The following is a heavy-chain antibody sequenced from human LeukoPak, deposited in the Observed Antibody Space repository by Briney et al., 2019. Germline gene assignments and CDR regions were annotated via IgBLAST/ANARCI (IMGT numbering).Heavy chain of an antibody. Sequence: GGSLRLSCAASGFTFSSYWMSWVRQAPGKGLEWVANIKQDGSEKYYVDSVKGRFTISRDNAKNSLYLQMNSLRAEDTAVYYCARDCGRRAGAFDIWGQGTMVTVSS. CDR3: ARDCGRRAGAFDI. CDR2: IKQDGSEK. J-gene: IGHJ3*02. CDR1: GFTFSSYW. V-gene: IGHV3-7*01. D-gene: IGHD2-21*01.